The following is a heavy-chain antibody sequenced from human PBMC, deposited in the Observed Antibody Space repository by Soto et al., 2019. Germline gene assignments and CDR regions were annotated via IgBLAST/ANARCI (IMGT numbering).Heavy chain of an antibody. CDR1: GFTFNTAW. Sequence: SLRLSCAASGFTFNTAWLTWVRQAPGKGLEWVGRIKGKPDGGATDYAALVEGRFMISRDDSQNTVFLQMNSLKTDDTAVYYCTAGSPFNYWGPGTLVTVSS. CDR2: IKGKPDGGAT. J-gene: IGHJ4*02. V-gene: IGHV3-15*01. CDR3: TAGSPFNY.